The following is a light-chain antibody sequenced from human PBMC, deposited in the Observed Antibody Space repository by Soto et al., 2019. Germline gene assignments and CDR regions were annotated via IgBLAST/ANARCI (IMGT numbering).Light chain of an antibody. V-gene: IGLV1-44*01. CDR1: SSNIGSNT. J-gene: IGLJ2*01. CDR2: SND. Sequence: QSGLTQPPSASGTPGQRVTIYCSGSSSNIGSNTVNWYQQLPGTAPKLLIYSNDQRPSGVPDRFSGSKSGTSASLAISGLKSEDDADYYCAAWDDSLNGPVFGGGTKLTVL. CDR3: AAWDDSLNGPV.